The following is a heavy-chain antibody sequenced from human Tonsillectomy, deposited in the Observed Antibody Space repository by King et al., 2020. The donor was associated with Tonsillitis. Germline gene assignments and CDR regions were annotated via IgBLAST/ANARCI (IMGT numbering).Heavy chain of an antibody. D-gene: IGHD3-10*01. V-gene: IGHV3-21*01. CDR3: VRDGRSGSGRAFDY. CDR2: ISVDDTFI. Sequence: VQLVESGGGLVKPGGSLRLSCAASGFTFSSYSINWVSQAPGKGPEWVSAISVDDTFIYYRDSVKGAFTISRDNAKNSVALQMNGLRVEDTAVYYCVRDGRSGSGRAFDYWGQGTLVTVSS. J-gene: IGHJ4*02. CDR1: GFTFSSYS.